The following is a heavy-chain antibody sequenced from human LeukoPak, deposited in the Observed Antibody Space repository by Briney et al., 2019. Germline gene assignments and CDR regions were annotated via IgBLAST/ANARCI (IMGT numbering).Heavy chain of an antibody. CDR1: GFTFSSYA. CDR2: ISGSGRNT. D-gene: IGHD3-22*01. V-gene: IGHV3-23*01. Sequence: GGSLRLSCAASGFTFSSYAMSWVRQAPGEGLEWVSAISGSGRNTYYADSVKGRFTISRDDSKNTLHLQMNGLRAEDTAVYYCAKGFDSSGSYKYYFGYWAREPWSPSPQ. J-gene: IGHJ4*02. CDR3: AKGFDSSGSYKYYFGY.